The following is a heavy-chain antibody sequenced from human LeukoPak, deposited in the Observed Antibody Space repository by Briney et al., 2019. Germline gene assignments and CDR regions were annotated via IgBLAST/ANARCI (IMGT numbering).Heavy chain of an antibody. CDR3: AKPVGYKFYFDY. CDR2: ISGSGGDT. Sequence: PGGSLRLSCAASGLTFSSYVMSWVRQAPGKGLEWVSAISGSGGDTYYADSVKGRFTISRDNSKNTLYLQMNSLRAEDTAVYYCAKPVGYKFYFDYWGQGTLVTVSS. V-gene: IGHV3-23*01. CDR1: GLTFSSYV. D-gene: IGHD2-2*02. J-gene: IGHJ4*02.